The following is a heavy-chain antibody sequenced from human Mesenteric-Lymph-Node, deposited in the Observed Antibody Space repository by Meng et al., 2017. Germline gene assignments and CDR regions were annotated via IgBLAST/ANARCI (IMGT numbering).Heavy chain of an antibody. J-gene: IGHJ4*02. CDR1: GGSFSDYY. Sequence: SETLSLTCAVYGGSFSDYYWTWIRQPPGKGLEWIGEINHSGSTNYNPSLKSRVTISVDTSKNQFSLKLTSVTAADTAVYYCARAEVTFDYWGQGTLVTVSS. V-gene: IGHV4-34*01. CDR2: INHSGST. CDR3: ARAEVTFDY. D-gene: IGHD2-21*02.